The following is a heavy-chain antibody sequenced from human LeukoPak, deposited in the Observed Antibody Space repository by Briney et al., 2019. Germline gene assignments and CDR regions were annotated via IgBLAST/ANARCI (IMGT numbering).Heavy chain of an antibody. J-gene: IGHJ4*02. D-gene: IGHD3-3*01. CDR3: AKDFGDFGVVISAPVAFDY. Sequence: HTGGSLRLSCAASGFTFSSYAMSWVRQAPGKGLEWVSAISGSGGSTYYADSVKGRFTISRDNSKNTLYLQMNSLRAEDTAVYYCAKDFGDFGVVISAPVAFDYWGQGTLVTVSS. CDR1: GFTFSSYA. CDR2: ISGSGGST. V-gene: IGHV3-23*01.